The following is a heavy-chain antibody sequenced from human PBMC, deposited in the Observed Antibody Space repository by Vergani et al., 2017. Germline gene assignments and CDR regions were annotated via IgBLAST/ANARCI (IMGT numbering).Heavy chain of an antibody. D-gene: IGHD3-22*01. CDR1: GGSISSSSYY. CDR3: ASALEPGTMIDAFDI. Sequence: QLQLQESGPGLVKPSETLSLTCTVSGGSISSSSYYWGWIRQPPGKGLEWIGRIYYSGSTYYNPSLKSRVTISVDTSKNQFSLKLSAVTAADTAVYYCASALEPGTMIDAFDIWGQGTMVTVSS. V-gene: IGHV4-39*01. CDR2: IYYSGST. J-gene: IGHJ3*02.